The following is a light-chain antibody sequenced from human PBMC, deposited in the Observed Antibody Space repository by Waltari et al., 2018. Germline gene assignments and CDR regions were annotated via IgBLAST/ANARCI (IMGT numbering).Light chain of an antibody. CDR2: DLT. CDR3: SSYTGRGTVI. J-gene: IGLJ2*01. V-gene: IGLV2-14*01. CDR1: NSYIGSYSY. Sequence: QSVLTQPASVSGSPGHPSTISCTGPNSYIGSYSYVSWYQQYPGKAPKLIIYDLTERPSGVSTRFSGSKSGNTASLTISGLQADDEADYFCSSYTGRGTVIFGRGTMVTVL.